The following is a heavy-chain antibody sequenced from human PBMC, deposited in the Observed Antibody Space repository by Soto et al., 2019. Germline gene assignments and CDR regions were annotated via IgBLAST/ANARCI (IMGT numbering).Heavy chain of an antibody. V-gene: IGHV1-3*01. CDR2: INAGNGNT. J-gene: IGHJ6*02. D-gene: IGHD3-9*01. CDR1: GYTLTSYA. Sequence: ASVKVSCKASGYTLTSYAMHWGRHAPGQRLEWMGWINAGNGNTKYSQKFQGRVTITRDTSASTAYMELSSLRSEDTAVYYCARGPRSSDYDILTGYYLYYYYGMDVWGQGTTVTVSS. CDR3: ARGPRSSDYDILTGYYLYYYYGMDV.